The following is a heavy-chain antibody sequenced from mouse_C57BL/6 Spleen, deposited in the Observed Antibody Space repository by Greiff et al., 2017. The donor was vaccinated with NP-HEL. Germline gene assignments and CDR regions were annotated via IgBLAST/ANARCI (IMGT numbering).Heavy chain of an antibody. J-gene: IGHJ1*03. Sequence: EVQGVESGEGLVKPGGSLKLSCAASGFTFSSYAMSWVRQTPEKRLEWVAYISSGGDYIYYADTVKGRFTISRDNARNTLYLQMSSLKSEDTAMYYCTRDRGTHWYFDVWGTGTTVTVSS. CDR1: GFTFSSYA. CDR2: ISSGGDYI. D-gene: IGHD3-1*01. V-gene: IGHV5-9-1*02. CDR3: TRDRGTHWYFDV.